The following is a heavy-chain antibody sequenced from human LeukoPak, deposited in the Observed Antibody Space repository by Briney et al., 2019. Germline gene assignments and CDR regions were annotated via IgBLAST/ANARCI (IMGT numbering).Heavy chain of an antibody. D-gene: IGHD3-3*01. CDR3: ARQISDYYYYYIDV. V-gene: IGHV4-39*01. CDR1: GGSISSSHYY. J-gene: IGHJ6*03. Sequence: PSETLSLTCTVSGGSISSSHYYWGWIRQPPGKGLEWIGTLYYSGTTYYNPSLESRVTISEDTSKNQFSLTLRPVTAADTAVYYCARQISDYYYYYIDVWGKGTTVTVSS. CDR2: LYYSGTT.